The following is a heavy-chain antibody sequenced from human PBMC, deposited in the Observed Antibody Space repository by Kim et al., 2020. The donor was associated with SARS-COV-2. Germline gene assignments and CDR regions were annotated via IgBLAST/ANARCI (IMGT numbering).Heavy chain of an antibody. CDR1: GFTFSSYE. CDR2: IRSSGSTT. J-gene: IGHJ6*03. D-gene: IGHD3-3*01. Sequence: GGSLRLSCAASGFTFSSYEMNWVRQAPGKGLEWVSYIRSSGSTTYYADSVKGRFTISRDNAKNSLYLQMNSLRAEDTAVYYCARAEEKTIFGVVINPGYYMDVWGKGTTVTGSS. CDR3: ARAEEKTIFGVVINPGYYMDV. V-gene: IGHV3-48*03.